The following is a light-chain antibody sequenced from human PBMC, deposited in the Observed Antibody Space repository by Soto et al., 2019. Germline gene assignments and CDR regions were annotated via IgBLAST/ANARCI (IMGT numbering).Light chain of an antibody. CDR3: SSYTSDSTRV. CDR1: SSDVGGYNY. V-gene: IGLV2-14*01. J-gene: IGLJ3*02. CDR2: EVS. Sequence: QSALTQPASVSGSPGQSITISCTGTSSDVGGYNYVSWYQQHPGKAPKVMIYEVSYRPSGVSNRFSGSESGNTASLTISGLQAEDEADYYCSSYTSDSTRVFGGGTKLTVL.